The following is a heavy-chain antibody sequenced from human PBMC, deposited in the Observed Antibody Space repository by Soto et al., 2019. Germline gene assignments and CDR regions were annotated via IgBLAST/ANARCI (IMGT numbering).Heavy chain of an antibody. V-gene: IGHV1-69*13. D-gene: IGHD6-13*01. CDR1: GGTFSSYA. CDR2: IIPIFGTA. J-gene: IGHJ4*02. Sequence: SVKVSCKASGGTFSSYAISWVRQAPGQGLEWMGGIIPIFGTANYAQKFQGRVTITADESTSTAYMELSSLRSEDTAVYYCASSAAAGISYFDYWGQGTLVTVSS. CDR3: ASSAAAGISYFDY.